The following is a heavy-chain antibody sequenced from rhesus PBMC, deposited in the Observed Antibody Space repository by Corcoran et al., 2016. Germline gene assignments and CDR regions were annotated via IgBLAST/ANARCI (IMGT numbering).Heavy chain of an antibody. CDR2: IGCISGST. D-gene: IGHD1-1-1*01. Sequence: QVQLQKSGPGLVKPSETLSLTCAVSGYSLSSGYGGSWILQPTGKGLEWIGYIGCISGSTNYNPSLQSRVTISKDTSKNQFSLKLSSVTAADTAVYYCARRIAGSYFDYWGQGVLVTVSS. CDR3: ARRIAGSYFDY. V-gene: IGHV4-127*01. CDR1: GYSLSSGYG. J-gene: IGHJ4*01.